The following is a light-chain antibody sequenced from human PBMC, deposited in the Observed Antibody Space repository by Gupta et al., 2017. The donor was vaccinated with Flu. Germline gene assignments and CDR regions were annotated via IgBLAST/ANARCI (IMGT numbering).Light chain of an antibody. V-gene: IGLV3-1*01. J-gene: IGLJ1*01. CDR1: ELGDKY. Sequence: SPGQTASITCSGDELGDKYTFWYQQRPGQSPVLVIYQDTKRPSGIPERFSGSNSGNTATLTIGGTQAMEEADYYCQAWDSSIFVFGTGTKVTVL. CDR3: QAWDSSIFV. CDR2: QDT.